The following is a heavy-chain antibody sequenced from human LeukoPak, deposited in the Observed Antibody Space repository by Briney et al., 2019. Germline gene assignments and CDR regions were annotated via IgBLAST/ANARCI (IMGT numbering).Heavy chain of an antibody. CDR1: GGSISSYY. V-gene: IGHV4-59*08. CDR3: ARSRIQLWSPDAFDI. J-gene: IGHJ3*02. Sequence: SETLSLTCTVSGGSISSYYWSWIRQPPGKGLEWIGYIYYSGSTNYNPSLKSRVNMSVDTSKNQFSLKLSSVTAADTAVYYCARSRIQLWSPDAFDIWGQGTMVTVSS. CDR2: IYYSGST. D-gene: IGHD5-18*01.